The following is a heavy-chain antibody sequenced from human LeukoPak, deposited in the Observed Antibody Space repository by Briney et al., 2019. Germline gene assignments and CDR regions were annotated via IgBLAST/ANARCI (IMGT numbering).Heavy chain of an antibody. CDR1: GYSFTSYW. CDR3: ARRIVVDGAGSFDP. Sequence: GESLKISCRGSGYSFTSYWIGWVRQMPGKGLEWMGIIYPGDSDTRYSPSFQGQVTISADKSISTAYLQWSSLKASGTAMYYCARRIVVDGAGSFDPWGQGTLVTVSS. J-gene: IGHJ5*02. D-gene: IGHD2-2*01. V-gene: IGHV5-51*01. CDR2: IYPGDSDT.